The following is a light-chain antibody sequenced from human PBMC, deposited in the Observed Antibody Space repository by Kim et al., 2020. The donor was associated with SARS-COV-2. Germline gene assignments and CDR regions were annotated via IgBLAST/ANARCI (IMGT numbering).Light chain of an antibody. CDR1: QSFDTNH. CDR3: QQYGSSPLR. Sequence: LSPGERATPSCRASQSFDTNHLAWYQQRPGQAPRLLIYGASTRATDIPDRFSGSGSGTDFTLTINKLEPEDFAVYYCQQYGSSPLRFGQGTKLEIK. CDR2: GAS. J-gene: IGKJ2*03. V-gene: IGKV3-20*01.